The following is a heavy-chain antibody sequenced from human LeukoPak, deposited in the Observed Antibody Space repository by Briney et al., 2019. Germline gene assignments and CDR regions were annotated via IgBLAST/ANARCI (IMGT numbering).Heavy chain of an antibody. V-gene: IGHV3-64*01. J-gene: IGHJ4*02. Sequence: PGGSLRLSCAAFGFTFRSYAMHWVRQAPGKGLEYVSTISSNGGSTYYANSVKGRFTISRDNSKNTLYLQMGSLRAEDMAVYYCARNYYDSSGHYSHFNYWGQGTLVTVSS. CDR2: ISSNGGST. D-gene: IGHD3-22*01. CDR1: GFTFRSYA. CDR3: ARNYYDSSGHYSHFNY.